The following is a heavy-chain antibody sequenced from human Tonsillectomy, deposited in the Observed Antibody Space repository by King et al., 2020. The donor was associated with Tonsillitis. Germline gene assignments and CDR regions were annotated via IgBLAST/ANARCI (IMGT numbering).Heavy chain of an antibody. D-gene: IGHD3-3*01. CDR3: ARAYYDFWSGPFDY. V-gene: IGHV1-18*01. CDR2: ISAYNGNT. CDR1: GYTFTSYG. J-gene: IGHJ4*02. Sequence: QLVQSGAEVKKPGASVKVSCKASGYTFTSYGISWVRQAPGQGLDWMGWISAYNGNTNYAQKLQGRATMTTDTSTSTAYMELRSLRSDDTAVYYCARAYYDFWSGPFDYWGQGTLVTVSS.